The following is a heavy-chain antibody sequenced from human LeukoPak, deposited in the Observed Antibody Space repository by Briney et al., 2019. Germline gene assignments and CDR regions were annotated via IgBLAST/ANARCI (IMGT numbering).Heavy chain of an antibody. V-gene: IGHV1-46*01. J-gene: IGHJ5*02. CDR1: GYTFTSYY. CDR3: ARGAGCSSTSCYRVPQRRDWFDP. Sequence: ASVKVSCKASGYTFTSYYMHWVRQAPGQGLEWMGIINPSGGSTSYAQKFQGRVTMTRDTSTSTVYMELSSLRSEDTAVYYCARGAGCSSTSCYRVPQRRDWFDPWGQGTLVTVSS. D-gene: IGHD2-2*02. CDR2: INPSGGST.